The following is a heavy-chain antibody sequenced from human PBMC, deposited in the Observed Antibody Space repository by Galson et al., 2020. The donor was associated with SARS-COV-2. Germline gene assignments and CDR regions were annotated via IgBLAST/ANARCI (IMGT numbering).Heavy chain of an antibody. D-gene: IGHD6-13*01. CDR2: IYWDDDK. Sequence: SGPTLVKPTQTLTLTCTFSGFSLSTSGVGVGWIRQPPGKALEWLALIYWDDDKRYSPSLKSRLTITKDTSKNQVVLTMTNMDPVDTATYYGAHLSSGSWYGDWFDPWGQGTLVTVSS. V-gene: IGHV2-5*02. CDR3: AHLSSGSWYGDWFDP. J-gene: IGHJ5*02. CDR1: GFSLSTSGVG.